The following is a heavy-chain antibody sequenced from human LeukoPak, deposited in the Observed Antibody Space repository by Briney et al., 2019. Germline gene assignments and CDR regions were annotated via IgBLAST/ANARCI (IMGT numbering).Heavy chain of an antibody. D-gene: IGHD5-12*01. Sequence: GRSLRLSCAASGFTFDDYAMHWVRQAPGKGLEWVSGLNWNSGSIGYADSVKGRFTISRDNAKNSLYLQMNSLRAEDTALYYCAKDYGSGYDHPAPWGQGTLVTVSS. V-gene: IGHV3-9*01. CDR3: AKDYGSGYDHPAP. CDR1: GFTFDDYA. CDR2: LNWNSGSI. J-gene: IGHJ4*02.